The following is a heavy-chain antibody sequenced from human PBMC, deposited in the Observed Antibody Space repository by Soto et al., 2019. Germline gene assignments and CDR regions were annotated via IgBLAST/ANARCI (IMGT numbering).Heavy chain of an antibody. J-gene: IGHJ6*02. CDR2: ISGSGGST. CDR3: VQNHGNLYYYYAMDV. Sequence: PGGSLRLSCAASGFTFSSYAMSWVRQAPGKGLEWVSAISGSGGSTYYADSVKGRFTISRDNSKNTLYLQMNSLRAEDTAVYYFVQNHGNLYYYYAMDVWGQGPTVTVSS. CDR1: GFTFSSYA. V-gene: IGHV3-23*01.